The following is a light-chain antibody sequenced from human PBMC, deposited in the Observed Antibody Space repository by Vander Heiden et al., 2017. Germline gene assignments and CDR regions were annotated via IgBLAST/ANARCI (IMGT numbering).Light chain of an antibody. Sequence: DIVMTQSPGSLAVSLGERATINCKSSQSVLYSSNNQNYLAWYQQKPGQPPKLLIYWASTRESGVPDRFSGSGSGTDFTLTISSLQAEDVAVYYCQQYYSTLSWTFGQGTRVEIK. J-gene: IGKJ1*01. CDR3: QQYYSTLSWT. CDR2: WAS. CDR1: QSVLYSSNNQNY. V-gene: IGKV4-1*01.